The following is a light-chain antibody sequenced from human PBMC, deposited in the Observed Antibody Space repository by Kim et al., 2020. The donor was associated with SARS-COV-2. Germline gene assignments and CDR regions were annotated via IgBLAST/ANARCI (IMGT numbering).Light chain of an antibody. J-gene: IGKJ4*01. V-gene: IGKV1-39*01. CDR1: QSISSY. CDR2: AAS. CDR3: QQSYSTPQLT. Sequence: SVGDRFTITCRASQSISSYLNWYQQKPGKAPKLLIYAASSLQSGVPSRFSGSGSGTDFTLTISSLQPEDFATYYCQQSYSTPQLTFGGGTKVDIK.